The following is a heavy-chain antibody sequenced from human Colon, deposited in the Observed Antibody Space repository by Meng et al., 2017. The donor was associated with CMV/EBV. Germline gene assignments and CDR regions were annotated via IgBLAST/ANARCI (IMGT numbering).Heavy chain of an antibody. V-gene: IGHV3-9*01. CDR2: INWNGNNI. CDR1: GFNFEDYA. J-gene: IGHJ3*01. Sequence: GESLKISCAGSGFNFEDYAMHWVRQVPGKGLEWVSGINWNGNNIFYADSVKGRFTISRDNAKSSLYLQMNSLRPEDTALYYCTKDNEDIVLMLGASNLPGAAFDGWGQGVMVTVSS. D-gene: IGHD2-8*01. CDR3: TKDNEDIVLMLGASNLPGAAFDG.